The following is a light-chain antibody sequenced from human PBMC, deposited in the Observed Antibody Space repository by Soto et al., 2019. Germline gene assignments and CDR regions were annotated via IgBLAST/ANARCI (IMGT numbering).Light chain of an antibody. V-gene: IGKV1-39*01. CDR3: LQNYFNIWT. J-gene: IGKJ1*01. CDR2: AAS. CDR1: QGISTY. Sequence: DIQMTQSPSSLSASVGDRVTITCRASQGISTYLNWSQQKPGKAPKLLIYAASSLQSGVPSRSSGSGSDTDFTLTIRSLQPEDFATYSCLQNYFNIWTLGQGTKVDIK.